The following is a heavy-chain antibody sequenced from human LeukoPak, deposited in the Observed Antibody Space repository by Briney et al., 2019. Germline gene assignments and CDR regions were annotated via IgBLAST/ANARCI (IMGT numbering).Heavy chain of an antibody. CDR3: ARRRDILTGYLFDY. V-gene: IGHV3-30*02. D-gene: IGHD3-9*01. CDR1: GFTFSSYG. Sequence: PGGSLRLSCAASGFTFSSYGMHWVRQAPGKGLEWVAFIRYDGSNKYYADSVKGRFTISRDNSKNTLYLQMNSLRAEDTAVYYCARRRDILTGYLFDYWGQGTLVTVSS. J-gene: IGHJ4*02. CDR2: IRYDGSNK.